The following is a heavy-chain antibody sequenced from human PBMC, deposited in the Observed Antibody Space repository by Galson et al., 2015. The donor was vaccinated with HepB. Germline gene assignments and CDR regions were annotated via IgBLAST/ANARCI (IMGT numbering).Heavy chain of an antibody. CDR1: GFTVSSNY. Sequence: SLRLSCAASGFTVSSNYMSWVRQAPGKGLEWVSVIYSGGSTYYADSVKGRFTISRDNSENTLYLQMNSLRAEDTAVYYCARDRGSYYPAADCWGPGTLVTVSS. J-gene: IGHJ4*02. CDR3: ARDRGSYYPAADC. D-gene: IGHD1-26*01. CDR2: IYSGGST. V-gene: IGHV3-66*01.